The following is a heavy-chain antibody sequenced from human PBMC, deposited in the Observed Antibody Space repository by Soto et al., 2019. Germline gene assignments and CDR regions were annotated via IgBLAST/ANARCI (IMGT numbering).Heavy chain of an antibody. CDR3: ATWLPLPPHDGFDI. CDR2: ISDMGGTA. J-gene: IGHJ3*02. D-gene: IGHD6-19*01. CDR1: GFTFSSYA. V-gene: IGHV3-23*01. Sequence: EVQLLESGGGLVQPGGSLRVSCVASGFTFSSYAMSWVRQAPGKGLEWVSVISDMGGTAYYADSVKGRFTISRDHSKNTLYLQMNSLRAEDTAVYYCATWLPLPPHDGFDIWGQGTMVTVSS.